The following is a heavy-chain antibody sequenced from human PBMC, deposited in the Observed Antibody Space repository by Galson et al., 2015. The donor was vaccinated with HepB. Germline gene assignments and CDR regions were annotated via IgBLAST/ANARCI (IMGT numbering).Heavy chain of an antibody. J-gene: IGHJ6*02. CDR3: ARVRIAAAGQNRWSYGVDV. CDR1: GFTFSDYY. Sequence: SLRLSCAASGFTFSDYYMSWIRQAPGKGLEWVSYISSSSSYTNYADSVKGRFTISRDNAKNSLYLQMNSLRAEDTAVYYCARVRIAAAGQNRWSYGVDVWGQGTTVTVSS. CDR2: ISSSSSYT. D-gene: IGHD6-13*01. V-gene: IGHV3-11*06.